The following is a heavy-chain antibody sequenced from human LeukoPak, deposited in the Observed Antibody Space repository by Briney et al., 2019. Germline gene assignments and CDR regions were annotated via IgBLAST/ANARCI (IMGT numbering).Heavy chain of an antibody. CDR3: APTNSNWYYFDY. J-gene: IGHJ4*02. CDR1: GYTFTGYY. CDR2: INPSSGVT. D-gene: IGHD6-13*01. V-gene: IGHV1-2*02. Sequence: ASVKVSCKTSGYTFTGYYMHWVRQAPGQGLEWMGWINPSSGVTNYAQKFQGRVTMTRDTSISTASMELSRLTSDDTAVYYCAPTNSNWYYFDYWGQGTLVTVSS.